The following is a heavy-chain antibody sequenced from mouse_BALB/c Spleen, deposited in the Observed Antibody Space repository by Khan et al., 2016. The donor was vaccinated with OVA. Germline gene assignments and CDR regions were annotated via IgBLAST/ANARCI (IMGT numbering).Heavy chain of an antibody. CDR1: GYSFTGYF. J-gene: IGHJ2*01. V-gene: IGHV1-20*02. D-gene: IGHD1-1*02. CDR2: INPHIGET. CDR3: TRIYGGDFDY. Sequence: VQLKESGPELVKPGASVKISCKASGYSFTGYFMSWVMQSHGKSLEWIGRINPHIGETLYNQKFKGKATLTVDESSSTVHMELRSLASEDSAFYYCTRIYGGDFDYWGQGTPLTVSS.